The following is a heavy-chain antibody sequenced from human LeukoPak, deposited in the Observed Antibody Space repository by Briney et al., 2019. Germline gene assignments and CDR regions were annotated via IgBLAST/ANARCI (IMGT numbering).Heavy chain of an antibody. CDR1: GFTFSISE. CDR3: ARRTAGTTGVFDY. J-gene: IGHJ4*02. D-gene: IGHD1-1*01. CDR2: IGSNGDTT. Sequence: GGSLRLSCAASGFTFSISEMHWVSRAPGKGLESISAIGSNGDTTYYANSVKGRFTISRDNSKNTLYLQMGSLRAEDMAVYYCARRTAGTTGVFDYWGQGTLVTVSS. V-gene: IGHV3-64*01.